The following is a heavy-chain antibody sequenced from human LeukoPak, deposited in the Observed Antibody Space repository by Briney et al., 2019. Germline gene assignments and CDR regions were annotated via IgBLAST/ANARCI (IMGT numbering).Heavy chain of an antibody. CDR2: IFSGGST. D-gene: IGHD5-24*01. Sequence: SGGPLRLSCAASGFTVISNYMTWVRQAPGKGLEWVSVIFSGGSTFYADSVKGRFTFSRDNSKNTVYLQMNNLRVEDTAVYYCARGVEGKRSYFDYWGQGTLVTVSS. CDR3: ARGVEGKRSYFDY. J-gene: IGHJ4*02. V-gene: IGHV3-53*01. CDR1: GFTVISNY.